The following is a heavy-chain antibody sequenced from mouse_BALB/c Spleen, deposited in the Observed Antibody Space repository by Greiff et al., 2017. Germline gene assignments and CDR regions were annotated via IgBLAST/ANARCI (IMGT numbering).Heavy chain of an antibody. CDR1: GYTFTSYW. V-gene: IGHV1S22*01. CDR3: TRGLLAY. J-gene: IGHJ3*01. Sequence: LQQPGSELVRPGASVKLSCKASGYTFTSYWMHWVKQRPGQGLEWIGNIYPGSGSTNYDEKFKSKATLTVDTSSSTAYMQNSSLTSEDTAVYYCTRGLLAYGGKGTLVTVSA. D-gene: IGHD3-1*01. CDR2: IYPGSGST.